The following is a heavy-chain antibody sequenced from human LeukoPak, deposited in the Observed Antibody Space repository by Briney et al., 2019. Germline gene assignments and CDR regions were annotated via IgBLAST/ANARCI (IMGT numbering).Heavy chain of an antibody. D-gene: IGHD5-12*01. J-gene: IGHJ6*02. CDR3: ARGSGYSGHYYYHGLDV. V-gene: IGHV5-51*01. Sequence: GESLKISCKGSGYIFTSYWIGWVRQMPGKGLEWMGIIYPGDSDTRYSQSFEGRVTISADKSISTAYLQWSSLKASDTAMYYCARGSGYSGHYYYHGLDVWGQGTTVTVSS. CDR2: IYPGDSDT. CDR1: GYIFTSYW.